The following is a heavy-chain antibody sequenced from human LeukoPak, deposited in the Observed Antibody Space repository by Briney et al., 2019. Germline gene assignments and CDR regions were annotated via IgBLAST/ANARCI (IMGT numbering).Heavy chain of an antibody. V-gene: IGHV4-59*08. CDR2: IYYSGST. D-gene: IGHD6-25*01. Sequence: SETLSLTCTVSGGSISNNYWTWIRQPPGKGLEWIGYIYYSGSTNYNPSLKSRVTISVDTSKNQFSLKLSSVTAADTAVYYCARQGGGFWYFDLWGRGTLVTVSS. CDR3: ARQGGGFWYFDL. CDR1: GGSISNNY. J-gene: IGHJ2*01.